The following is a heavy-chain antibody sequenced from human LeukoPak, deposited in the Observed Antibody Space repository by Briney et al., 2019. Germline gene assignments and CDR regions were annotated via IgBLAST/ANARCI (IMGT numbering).Heavy chain of an antibody. CDR2: IYYSGST. CDR3: ARLYGGYVGYFDY. D-gene: IGHD5-12*01. J-gene: IGHJ4*02. Sequence: SETLSLTCTVSGGSISSSSSYSWGWIRQPPGKGLEWIGTIYYSGSTYYNASLRSRVTISVDTSKNQFSLKLRSVTAADTAVFYCARLYGGYVGYFDYWGQGTLVTVSS. CDR1: GGSISSSSSYS. V-gene: IGHV4-39*01.